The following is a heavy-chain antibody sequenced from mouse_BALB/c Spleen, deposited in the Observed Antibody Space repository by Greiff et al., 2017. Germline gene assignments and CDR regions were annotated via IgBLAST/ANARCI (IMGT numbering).Heavy chain of an antibody. V-gene: IGHV7-1*02. CDR1: GFTFSDFY. Sequence: EVNVVESGGGLVQPGGSLRLSCATSGFTFSDFYMEWVRQPPGKRLVWIAASRNKANDYTTEYSASVKGRFIVSRDTSQSILYLQMNALRAEDTAIYYCARDADYDAMDYWGQGTSVTVSS. CDR2: SRNKANDYTT. CDR3: ARDADYDAMDY. J-gene: IGHJ4*01.